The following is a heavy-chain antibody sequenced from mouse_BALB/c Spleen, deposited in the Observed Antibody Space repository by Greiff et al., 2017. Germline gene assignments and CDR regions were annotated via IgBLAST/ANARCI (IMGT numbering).Heavy chain of an antibody. Sequence: EVQVVESGGGLVKPGGSLKLSCAASGFTFSDYYMYWVRQTPEKRLEWVATISDGGSYTYYPDSVKGRFTISRDNAKNNLYLQMSSLKSEDTAMYYCASSYGNYEGDAMDYWGQGTSVTVSS. CDR1: GFTFSDYY. D-gene: IGHD2-10*02. CDR2: ISDGGSYT. V-gene: IGHV5-4*02. CDR3: ASSYGNYEGDAMDY. J-gene: IGHJ4*01.